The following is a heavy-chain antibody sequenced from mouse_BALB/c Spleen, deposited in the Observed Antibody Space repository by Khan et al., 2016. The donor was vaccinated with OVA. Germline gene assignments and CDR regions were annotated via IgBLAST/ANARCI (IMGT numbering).Heavy chain of an antibody. CDR3: ARHNYGPFAY. D-gene: IGHD1-1*01. CDR2: ISSDGDYI. V-gene: IGHV5-9-3*01. J-gene: IGHJ3*01. CDR1: GFTFSTYA. Sequence: EVELVESGGDLVKPGGSLKLSCAASGFTFSTYAMSWVRQTPEKRLEWVATISSDGDYIYYPDSVKGRFTISRDNAKNTLYLHMSSLRSEDTAMYYCARHNYGPFAYWGQGTLVTGSA.